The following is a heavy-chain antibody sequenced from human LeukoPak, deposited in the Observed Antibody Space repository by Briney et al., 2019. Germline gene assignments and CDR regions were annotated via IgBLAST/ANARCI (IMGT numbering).Heavy chain of an antibody. Sequence: ASVKVSCKASGYTFASYGISWVRQAPGQGLEWMGWISAYNGNTNYAQKLQGRVTMTTDTSTSTAYMELRSLRSEDTAVYYCARREHGGDNWFDPWGQGTLVTVSS. CDR2: ISAYNGNT. V-gene: IGHV1-18*01. CDR3: ARREHGGDNWFDP. D-gene: IGHD3-10*01. J-gene: IGHJ5*02. CDR1: GYTFASYG.